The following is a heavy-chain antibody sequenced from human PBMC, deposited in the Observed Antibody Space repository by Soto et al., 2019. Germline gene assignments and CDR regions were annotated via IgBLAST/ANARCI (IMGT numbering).Heavy chain of an antibody. J-gene: IGHJ3*02. CDR2: IYSGGST. D-gene: IGHD3-10*01. Sequence: PGGSLRLSCAASGFTVSSNYISWVRQAPGKGLEWVSVIYSGGSTYYADSVKGRFTISRDNSKNTLYLQMNSLRAEDTAVYYCARDQSTITMVRGPSPGAFDIWGQGTMVTVSS. CDR3: ARDQSTITMVRGPSPGAFDI. CDR1: GFTVSSNY. V-gene: IGHV3-53*01.